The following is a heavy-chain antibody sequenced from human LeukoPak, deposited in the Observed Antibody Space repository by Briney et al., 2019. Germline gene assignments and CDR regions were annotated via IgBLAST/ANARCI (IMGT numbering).Heavy chain of an antibody. D-gene: IGHD2-15*01. CDR3: ARDHRYCSGSSCYSDAFDI. CDR2: ISYSGST. V-gene: IGHV4-59*01. CDR1: GGSISSYY. Sequence: SETLSLTCTVSGGSISSYYWTWIRQPPGKGLEWIGYISYSGSTNYSPSLKSRVTISVDTSKNQFSLKLSSVTAADTAVYYCARDHRYCSGSSCYSDAFDIWGQGTVVTVSP. J-gene: IGHJ3*02.